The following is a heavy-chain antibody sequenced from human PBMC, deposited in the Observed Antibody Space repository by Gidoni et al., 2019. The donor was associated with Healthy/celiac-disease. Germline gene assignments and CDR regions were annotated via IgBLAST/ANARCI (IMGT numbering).Heavy chain of an antibody. CDR3: ARGGYSYDSSGGAFDI. CDR2: MSSNGCST. Sequence: EVQLVESGEGLVQPGGSLRLSCAASGFTFSSYDMHLVSQAPGKGLEYVSAMSSNGCSTYYADSVKRRFTISRDNSKNTLYLQMGSLRAEDMAVYYCARGGYSYDSSGGAFDIWGHGTMVPVSS. CDR1: GFTFSSYD. V-gene: IGHV3-64*02. D-gene: IGHD3-22*01. J-gene: IGHJ3*02.